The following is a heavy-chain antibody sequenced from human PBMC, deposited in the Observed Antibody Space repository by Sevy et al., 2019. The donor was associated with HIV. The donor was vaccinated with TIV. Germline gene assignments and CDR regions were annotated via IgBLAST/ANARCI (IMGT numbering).Heavy chain of an antibody. J-gene: IGHJ1*01. V-gene: IGHV2-5*02. CDR2: INWDNDE. D-gene: IGHD1-26*01. CDR3: AVFPSGHDVPFFES. Sequence: SGPTLVKPTQTLALTCTFPGSSLYISGVGVAWIRHPPGKALEWLALINWDNDEHYSPSLKNSLTITKATSKNQVVLTMTPMDPVDTATYFCAVFPSGHDVPFFESWGHGLLVTVSS. CDR1: GSSLYISGVG.